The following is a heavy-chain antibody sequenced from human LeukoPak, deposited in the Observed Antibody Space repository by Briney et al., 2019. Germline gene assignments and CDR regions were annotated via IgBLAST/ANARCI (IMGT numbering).Heavy chain of an antibody. CDR2: IYYSGST. CDR1: GGSISSYY. Sequence: SETLSLTCTVSGGSISSYYWSWIRQPPGKGLEWIGYIYYSGSTNYNPSLKSRVTISVDTSKNQFSLKLSSVTAADTAVYYCARLNCSSTSCSANDFDYWGQGTLVTVSS. V-gene: IGHV4-59*08. CDR3: ARLNCSSTSCSANDFDY. D-gene: IGHD2-2*01. J-gene: IGHJ4*02.